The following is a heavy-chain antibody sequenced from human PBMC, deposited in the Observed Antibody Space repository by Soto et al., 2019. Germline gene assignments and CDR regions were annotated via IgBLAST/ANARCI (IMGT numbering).Heavy chain of an antibody. CDR1: GGTFSSYA. CDR2: IIPIFGTA. CDR3: ARSRGYSYGKEVDY. D-gene: IGHD5-18*01. V-gene: IGHV1-69*13. Sequence: GASVKVSCKASGGTFSSYAISWVRQAPGQGLEWMGGIIPIFGTANYAQKFQGRVTITADESTSTAYMELSSLRSEDTAVYYCARSRGYSYGKEVDYWGQGTLVTVSS. J-gene: IGHJ4*02.